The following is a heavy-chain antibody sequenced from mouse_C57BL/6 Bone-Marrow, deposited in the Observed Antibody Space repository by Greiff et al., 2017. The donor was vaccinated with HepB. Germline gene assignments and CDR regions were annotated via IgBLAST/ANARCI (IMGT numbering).Heavy chain of an antibody. Sequence: EVQWVESGGGLVQPKGSLKLSCAASGFSFNTYAMNWVRQAPGKGLEWVARIRSKSNNYATYYADSVKDRFTISRDDSESMLYLQMNNLKTEDTAMYYCVRARYGYDALDYWGQGTTLTVSS. V-gene: IGHV10-1*01. CDR1: GFSFNTYA. CDR2: IRSKSNNYAT. CDR3: VRARYGYDALDY. D-gene: IGHD2-2*01. J-gene: IGHJ2*01.